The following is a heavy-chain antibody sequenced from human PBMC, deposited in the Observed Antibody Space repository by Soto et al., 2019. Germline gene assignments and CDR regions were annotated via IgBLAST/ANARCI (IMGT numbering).Heavy chain of an antibody. J-gene: IGHJ4*02. CDR2: IRGGGDTT. CDR1: GFTFNNYA. Sequence: EVQLLESGGGLVQPGGSLRLSCAASGFTFNNYAMTCVRQAPGKGLEWVSAIRGGGDTTSYADSVKGRFTVSRDGSKNTLYLQMSSLRAEETALYYCAKGRGGSGSLTPRVDFWGQGTLVTVST. CDR3: AKGRGGSGSLTPRVDF. V-gene: IGHV3-23*01. D-gene: IGHD3-10*01.